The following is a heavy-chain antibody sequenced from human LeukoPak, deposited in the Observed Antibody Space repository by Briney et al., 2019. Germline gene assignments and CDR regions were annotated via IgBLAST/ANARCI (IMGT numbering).Heavy chain of an antibody. D-gene: IGHD7-27*01. Sequence: GGSLRLSCAASGFTFSSYGMHWVRQAPGKGLEWVAVIWYDGSNKYYADSVKGRFTISRDNSKNTLYLQMNSLRAEDTAVHYCAKLLTGSDFDYWGQGTLVTVSS. CDR2: IWYDGSNK. J-gene: IGHJ4*02. CDR3: AKLLTGSDFDY. V-gene: IGHV3-33*06. CDR1: GFTFSSYG.